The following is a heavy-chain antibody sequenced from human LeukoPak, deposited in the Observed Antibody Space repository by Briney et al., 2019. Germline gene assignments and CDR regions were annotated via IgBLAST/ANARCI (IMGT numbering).Heavy chain of an antibody. CDR2: IKQDGSEK. V-gene: IGHV3-7*01. D-gene: IGHD4-11*01. CDR1: GFTFSSYW. CDR3: ARNDYSNSYYYYYMDV. J-gene: IGHJ6*03. Sequence: GGSLRLSCAASGFTFSSYWMSWVRQAPGKGLEWVANIKQDGSEKYYVDSVKGRFTISRDNAKNSLYLQMNSPRAEDTAVYYCARNDYSNSYYYYYMDVWGKGTTVTVSS.